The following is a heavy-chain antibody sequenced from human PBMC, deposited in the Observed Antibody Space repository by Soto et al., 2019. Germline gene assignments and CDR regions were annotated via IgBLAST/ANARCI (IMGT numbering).Heavy chain of an antibody. CDR2: IIPIFGSA. CDR1: GGTFSSYA. J-gene: IGHJ4*02. V-gene: IGHV1-69*13. Sequence: ASVKVSCKASGGTFSSYAISWVRQAPGQGLEWMGGIIPIFGSANYAQKFQGRVTITADESTSTAYMELSSLRSEDTAVYYCARSAIVVVVAATAPFDYWGQGTLVTVSS. CDR3: ARSAIVVVVAATAPFDY. D-gene: IGHD2-15*01.